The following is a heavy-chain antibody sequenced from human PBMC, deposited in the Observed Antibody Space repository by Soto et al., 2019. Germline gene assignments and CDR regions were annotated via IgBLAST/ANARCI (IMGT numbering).Heavy chain of an antibody. CDR1: GFTFSSYG. CDR2: IRSDGSSK. V-gene: IGHV3-64*02. Sequence: GGSLRLSCAASGFTFSSYGMHWVRQAPGKGLEWVAAIRSDGSSKYYADSVKGRFTISRDNSKNTLYLQMDSLRAEDMAVYYCGRGLGPEGGDFLGGGTIDYWGQGTLFTVSS. CDR3: GRGLGPEGGDFLGGGTIDY. D-gene: IGHD1-26*01. J-gene: IGHJ4*02.